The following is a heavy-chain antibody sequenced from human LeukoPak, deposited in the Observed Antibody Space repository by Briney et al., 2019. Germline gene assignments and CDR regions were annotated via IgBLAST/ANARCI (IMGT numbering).Heavy chain of an antibody. V-gene: IGHV3-20*04. Sequence: PGGSLRLSCAASGFTFDDYGMSWVRQAPGKGLEWVSGINWNGGSTGYADSVKGRFTISRDNAKNSLYLQMNSLRAEDTALYYCARDLRYFDWLSPFDYWGQGTLVTVSS. J-gene: IGHJ4*02. D-gene: IGHD3-9*01. CDR1: GFTFDDYG. CDR3: ARDLRYFDWLSPFDY. CDR2: INWNGGST.